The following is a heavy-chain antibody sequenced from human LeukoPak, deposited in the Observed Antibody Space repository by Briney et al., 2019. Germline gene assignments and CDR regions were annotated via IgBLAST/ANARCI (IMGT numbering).Heavy chain of an antibody. J-gene: IGHJ3*02. D-gene: IGHD2-2*01. CDR3: AKDREKGYCSSTSCSPTDAFDI. V-gene: IGHV3-9*03. CDR2: ISWNSGSI. Sequence: GRSLRLSCAASGFTFDDYAMHWVRQAPGKGLEWVSGISWNSGSIGYADSVKGRFTISRDNAKNSLYLQMNSLRAEDMALYYCAKDREKGYCSSTSCSPTDAFDIWGQGTMVTVSS. CDR1: GFTFDDYA.